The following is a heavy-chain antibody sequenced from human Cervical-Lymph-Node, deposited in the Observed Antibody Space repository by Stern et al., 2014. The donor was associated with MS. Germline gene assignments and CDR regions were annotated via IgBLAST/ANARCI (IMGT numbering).Heavy chain of an antibody. CDR3: ATAPMVRGAILAFDI. CDR1: GFTFSSYA. J-gene: IGHJ3*02. Sequence: EVELVESGGGLVQPGGSLRLSCAASGFTFSSYAMSWVRQAPGKGLEWVSTISDSGDTTYYADSVKGRFTISRNTSNNTLYLQMNSLGAEDTAIFYCATAPMVRGAILAFDIWGQGTMVTVSS. V-gene: IGHV3-23*04. D-gene: IGHD3-10*01. CDR2: ISDSGDTT.